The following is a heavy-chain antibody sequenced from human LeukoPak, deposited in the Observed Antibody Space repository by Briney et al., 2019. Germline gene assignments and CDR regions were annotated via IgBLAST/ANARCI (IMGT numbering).Heavy chain of an antibody. J-gene: IGHJ4*02. V-gene: IGHV4-30-2*01. Sequence: SETLSLTCIVSGGSISSGGYYWSWIRQPPGKGLEWIGYIYHSGSTYYNPSLKSRVTISVDRSKNQFSLKLSSVTAADTPVYYCARAIRYQLLFVWGQGTLVTVSS. CDR3: ARAIRYQLLFV. D-gene: IGHD2-2*01. CDR2: IYHSGST. CDR1: GGSISSGGYY.